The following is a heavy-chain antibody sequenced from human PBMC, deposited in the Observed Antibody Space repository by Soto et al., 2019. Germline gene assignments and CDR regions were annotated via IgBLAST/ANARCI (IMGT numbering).Heavy chain of an antibody. Sequence: GGSLRLSCAASGFTFSSYAMSWVRQAPGKGLEWVSAISGSGGSTYYADSVKGRFTISRDNSKNTLYLQMNSLRAEDTAVYYCATTPYYDILTGYYYYYGMDVWGQGTTVTVSS. CDR1: GFTFSSYA. J-gene: IGHJ6*02. CDR3: ATTPYYDILTGYYYYYGMDV. V-gene: IGHV3-23*01. CDR2: ISGSGGST. D-gene: IGHD3-9*01.